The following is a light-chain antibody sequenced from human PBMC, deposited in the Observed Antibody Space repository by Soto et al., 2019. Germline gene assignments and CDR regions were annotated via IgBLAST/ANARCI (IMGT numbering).Light chain of an antibody. Sequence: DVQMTQSPSSLSASVGDTVTITCRASQGIAFYLAWFQQRPGKAPNLLISAASNLQSGVPSRFSGSGSGTDFTLTISSLQPEDVATYYCQQSYSTLWTFGQGTKVEIK. CDR2: AAS. V-gene: IGKV1-27*01. CDR1: QGIAFY. CDR3: QQSYSTLWT. J-gene: IGKJ1*01.